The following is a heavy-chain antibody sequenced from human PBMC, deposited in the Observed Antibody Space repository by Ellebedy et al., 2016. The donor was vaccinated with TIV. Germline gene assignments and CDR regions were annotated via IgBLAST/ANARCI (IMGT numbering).Heavy chain of an antibody. CDR1: GFTVSYTY. J-gene: IGHJ3*02. CDR2: IHTGGDT. V-gene: IGHV3-53*01. CDR3: ARRITGTYGDDALDI. D-gene: IGHD1-20*01. Sequence: GESLKISCAASGFTVSYTYMSWVRQAPGKGLEWVSVIHTGGDTYYADSVKGRFTISRDSSKNTQYLQMNSLRAEDTAVYYCARRITGTYGDDALDIWGQGTMVTVSS.